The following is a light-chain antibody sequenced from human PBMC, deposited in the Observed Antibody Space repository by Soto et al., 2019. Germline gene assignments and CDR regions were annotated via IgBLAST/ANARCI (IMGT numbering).Light chain of an antibody. Sequence: EIVMTQSPSTLSVSVGETATVTCRASQSVSSNLAWYQQKPGQAPRLLIYGASARAPGIPSRFSGSGSGTKFTLTIGSLQPDDFAVYHCQQYDSSPATFGPGTKVDIK. CDR2: GAS. J-gene: IGKJ1*01. CDR1: QSVSSN. CDR3: QQYDSSPAT. V-gene: IGKV3-15*01.